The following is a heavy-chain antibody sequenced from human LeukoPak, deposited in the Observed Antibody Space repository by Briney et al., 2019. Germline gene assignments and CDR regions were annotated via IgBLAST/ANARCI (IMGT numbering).Heavy chain of an antibody. CDR3: ARLTNWFDP. CDR1: GGSISSYY. CDR2: IYYSGST. J-gene: IGHJ5*02. Sequence: SETLSLTRTVSGGSISSYYWSWIRQPPGKGLEWIGYIYYSGSTNYNPSLKSRVTISVDTSKNQFSLKLSSVTAADTAVYYCARLTNWFDPWGQGTLVTVSS. V-gene: IGHV4-59*08.